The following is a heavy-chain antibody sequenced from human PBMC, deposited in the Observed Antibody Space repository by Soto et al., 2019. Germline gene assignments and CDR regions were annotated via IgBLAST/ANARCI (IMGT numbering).Heavy chain of an antibody. CDR1: GGSLSRYF. CDR3: AREAVKDDFWSGYYSPYYYYYLDV. J-gene: IGHJ6*03. Sequence: QVQLRESGPGLVKPSETLSLTCTVSGGSLSRYFWSWIRQPPGKGLEWIGYIYYSGSTNYNPSLKGRVTISVDTSKNQFSLNLRSATAADTAVYYCAREAVKDDFWSGYYSPYYYYYLDVWGKGTTVTVSS. V-gene: IGHV4-59*01. D-gene: IGHD3-3*01. CDR2: IYYSGST.